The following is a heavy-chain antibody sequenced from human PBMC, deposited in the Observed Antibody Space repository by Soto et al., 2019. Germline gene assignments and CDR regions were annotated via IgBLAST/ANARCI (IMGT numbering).Heavy chain of an antibody. CDR2: ISSDSGYT. J-gene: IGHJ4*02. CDR1: GFIFSDYY. V-gene: IGHV3-11*05. D-gene: IGHD3-10*01. CDR3: ARDPMGRGVPLDY. Sequence: QVQLVESGGGLVKPGGSLRLSCAASGFIFSDYYMRWIRQAPGKGLECISYISSDSGYTHYADSVQGRFTISRDNAKNSLYLEMKGLRPEDTALYFCARDPMGRGVPLDYWGPGTLVPVSS.